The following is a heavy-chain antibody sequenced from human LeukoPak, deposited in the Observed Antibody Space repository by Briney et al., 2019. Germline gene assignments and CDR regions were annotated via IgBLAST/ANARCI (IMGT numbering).Heavy chain of an antibody. J-gene: IGHJ4*02. CDR1: GYTFTSYY. Sequence: ASVKVSCTTSGYTFTSYYMHWVRQAPGQGLEWMGWVNPTSGGTNYAQKFQGRVTMTRDTSISTAYMELSRLRSDDTAVYYCAGVYYYYDSSGILTLYFDYWGQGTLVTVSS. D-gene: IGHD3-22*01. V-gene: IGHV1-2*02. CDR3: AGVYYYYDSSGILTLYFDY. CDR2: VNPTSGGT.